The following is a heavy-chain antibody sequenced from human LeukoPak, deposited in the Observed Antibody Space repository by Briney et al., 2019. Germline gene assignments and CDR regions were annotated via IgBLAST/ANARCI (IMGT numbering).Heavy chain of an antibody. CDR2: ISGGGDA. J-gene: IGHJ4*02. CDR1: GFPFNRFA. CDR3: AKEGITGADS. Sequence: PGGSLRLSCTASGFPFNRFAMSWVRQAPGQGLAWVSAISGGGDAHYADSVKGRFTISRDNSKNTLFLHMNNLTADDTALYYCAKEGITGADSWGRGTLVSVSS. V-gene: IGHV3-23*01.